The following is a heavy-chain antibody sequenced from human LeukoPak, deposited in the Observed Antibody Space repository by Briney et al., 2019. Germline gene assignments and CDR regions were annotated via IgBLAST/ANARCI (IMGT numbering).Heavy chain of an antibody. J-gene: IGHJ5*02. Sequence: SETLSLNCTVSGGSISSSSYYWGWIRQPPGTGLEWIGSIYYSGSTYYNPSLKSRVTISVDTSKNQFSLKLSSVTAADTAVYYCARVGGVVAAISGTVRFDPWGQGTLVTVSS. V-gene: IGHV4-39*01. CDR2: IYYSGST. CDR3: ARVGGVVAAISGTVRFDP. CDR1: GGSISSSSYY. D-gene: IGHD2-15*01.